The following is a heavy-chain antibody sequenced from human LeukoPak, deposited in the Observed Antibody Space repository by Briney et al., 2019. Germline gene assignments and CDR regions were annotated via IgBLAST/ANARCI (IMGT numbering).Heavy chain of an antibody. J-gene: IGHJ4*01. D-gene: IGHD2-2*01. V-gene: IGHV3-48*02. CDR2: IISRSSNI. Sequence: GGSLRLSCAASGFTFSSYSMNWVRQAPGKGLEWVSYIISRSSNIHYADSVKGRFTISRDNAKNSLYLQMNTLRDKDTAVYYCARYCSSSSCPGGFDYWGHGTLVNVSS. CDR3: ARYCSSSSCPGGFDY. CDR1: GFTFSSYS.